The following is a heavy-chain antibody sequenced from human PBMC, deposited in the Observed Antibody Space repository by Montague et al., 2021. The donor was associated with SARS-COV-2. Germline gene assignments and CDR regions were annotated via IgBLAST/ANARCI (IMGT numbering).Heavy chain of an antibody. J-gene: IGHJ6*02. Sequence: SETLSPTSTVSGGSISSSSYYWGWIRQPPGKGLEWIGCIYYSGSTYYXPSLKSRVTISVDTSKNQFSLTLSSVTAADTAVYYCARVGRQQLVRLSGMDVWGQGTTVTVSS. V-gene: IGHV4-39*07. D-gene: IGHD6-13*01. CDR3: ARVGRQQLVRLSGMDV. CDR2: IYYSGST. CDR1: GGSISSSSYY.